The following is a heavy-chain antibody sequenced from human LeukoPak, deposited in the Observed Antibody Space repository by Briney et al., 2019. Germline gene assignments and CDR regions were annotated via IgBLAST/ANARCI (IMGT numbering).Heavy chain of an antibody. D-gene: IGHD6-19*01. V-gene: IGHV4-59*01. J-gene: IGHJ4*02. CDR3: ANSYSSGWYYFDY. Sequence: PSETLSLTCTVSGGSISSYYWSWLRQPPGKGLEWIGYIYYSGSTNYNPSLKSRVTISVDTPKNQFSLKLSSVTAADTAVYYCANSYSSGWYYFDYWGQGTLVTVSS. CDR1: GGSISSYY. CDR2: IYYSGST.